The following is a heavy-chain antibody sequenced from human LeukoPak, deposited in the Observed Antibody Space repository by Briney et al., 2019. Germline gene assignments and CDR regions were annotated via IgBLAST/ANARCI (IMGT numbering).Heavy chain of an antibody. V-gene: IGHV4-61*02. CDR1: GGSISSGSYY. D-gene: IGHD3-10*01. CDR3: ARDYGSGSYYTWFDP. Sequence: SQTLSLTCTVSGGSISSGSYYWSWIRQPAGKGLEWIGRIYTSGSTNYNPSLKSRVTISVDTSKNQFSLKLTSVTAADTAVYYCARDYGSGSYYTWFDPWGQGTLVTVSS. J-gene: IGHJ5*02. CDR2: IYTSGST.